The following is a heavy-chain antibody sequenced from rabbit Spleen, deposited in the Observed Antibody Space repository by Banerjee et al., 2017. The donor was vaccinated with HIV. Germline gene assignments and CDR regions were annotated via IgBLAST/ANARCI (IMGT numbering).Heavy chain of an antibody. CDR3: ARDTSSSFSSYGMDL. D-gene: IGHD1-1*01. Sequence: QEQLEESGGDLVKPGASLTLTCKASGVDFSGNYYMCWVRQAPGKGLEWIACIDAGSSGFTYFASWAKGRFTISKTSSTTVTLQMTSLTAADTATYFCARDTSSSFSSYGMDLWGPGTLVTVS. CDR2: IDAGSSGFT. V-gene: IGHV1S45*01. J-gene: IGHJ6*01. CDR1: GVDFSGNYY.